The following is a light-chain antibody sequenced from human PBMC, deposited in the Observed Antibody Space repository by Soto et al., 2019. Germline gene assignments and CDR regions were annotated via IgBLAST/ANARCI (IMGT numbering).Light chain of an antibody. CDR1: QSISSW. Sequence: DIQMTQSPSTLSASVGDRVTITCRASQSISSWLAWYQQKPGKAPKLLIYDASSLESGVPSRFSGSGSGTKFPLTISSLQPDDFATYYCQQYNSYSPYTFGQGTKLEIK. CDR3: QQYNSYSPYT. CDR2: DAS. V-gene: IGKV1-5*01. J-gene: IGKJ2*01.